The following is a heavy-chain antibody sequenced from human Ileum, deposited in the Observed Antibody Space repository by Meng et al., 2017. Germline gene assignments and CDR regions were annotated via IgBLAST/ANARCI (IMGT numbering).Heavy chain of an antibody. V-gene: IGHV3-23*01. CDR3: ARWTYHYDF. CDR2: SSGNGAAK. J-gene: IGHJ4*02. Sequence: QLLESGGGLVQPGGSLRLSCTGSGFTFADYAINWVRQAPGKGLEWVSASSGNGAAKLYADSAKGRFTISRDNSKNSIYMEMYTLRVEDTAIYYCARWTYHYDFWGQGTLVTVSS. CDR1: GFTFADYA. D-gene: IGHD2-2*02.